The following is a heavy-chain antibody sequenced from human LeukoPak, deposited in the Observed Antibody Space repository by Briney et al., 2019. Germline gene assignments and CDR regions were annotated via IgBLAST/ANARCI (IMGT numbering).Heavy chain of an antibody. CDR3: ARSEGPFGWFDP. Sequence: SETLSLTCTVSGGYINSHYWGWIRQPPGKVLEYIGYISYTGSAIYSPSLESRVTISVDTSKNQFSLKLSSVTAADTAVYYCARSEGPFGWFDPWGQGTLVTVSS. J-gene: IGHJ5*02. CDR1: GGYINSHY. CDR2: ISYTGSA. V-gene: IGHV4-59*08. D-gene: IGHD3-16*01.